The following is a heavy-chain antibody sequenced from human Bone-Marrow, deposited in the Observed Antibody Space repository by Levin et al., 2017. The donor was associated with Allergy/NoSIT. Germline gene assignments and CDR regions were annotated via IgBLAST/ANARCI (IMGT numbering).Heavy chain of an antibody. V-gene: IGHV4-61*01. CDR2: IYYSGTT. CDR1: GDSVNTNSYY. J-gene: IGHJ5*02. D-gene: IGHD4/OR15-4a*01. CDR3: ARDGLLTRSLNS. Sequence: GSLRLSCTVSGDSVNTNSYYWNWIRQPPGKGLEWIGYIYYSGTTNYNPSLKSRVTMSLDTSKNQFSLNLDSVTAADTAVYFCARDGLLTRSLNSWGQGTLVTVSS.